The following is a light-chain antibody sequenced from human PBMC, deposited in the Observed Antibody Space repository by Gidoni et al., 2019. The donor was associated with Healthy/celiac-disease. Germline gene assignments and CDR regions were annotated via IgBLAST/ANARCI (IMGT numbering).Light chain of an antibody. Sequence: DSQMTQYPSSLSASVGDRVTITCRASQSISSYLNWYQQKPGKAPKLLIYAASSLQSGVPSRFSGSGSGTDFTLTISSLQPEDFATYYCQQSYSTPHTFXPXTKVEIK. V-gene: IGKV1-39*01. CDR2: AAS. CDR3: QQSYSTPHT. J-gene: IGKJ1*01. CDR1: QSISSY.